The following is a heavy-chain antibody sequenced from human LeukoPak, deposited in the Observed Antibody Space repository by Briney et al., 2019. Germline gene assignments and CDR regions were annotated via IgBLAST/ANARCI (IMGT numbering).Heavy chain of an antibody. J-gene: IGHJ4*02. CDR3: TRASGPFDY. CDR1: GFTFSSYW. V-gene: IGHV3-74*01. Sequence: GGSLRLSCAASGFTFSSYWMHWVRQAPGKGLVWVSCTYSDGSSASDADSVKGRFTISRDNAKNTLYLQVNSLRADDTAVYYCTRASGPFDYWGQGTLVTVSS. CDR2: TYSDGSSA. D-gene: IGHD3-10*01.